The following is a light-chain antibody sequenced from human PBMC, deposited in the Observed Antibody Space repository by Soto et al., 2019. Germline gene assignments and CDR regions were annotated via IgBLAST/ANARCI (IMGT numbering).Light chain of an antibody. CDR2: GAS. CDR3: QHYNNWPPWT. J-gene: IGKJ1*01. V-gene: IGKV3-15*01. CDR1: QSVSSK. Sequence: IALTQSPATLSLSPGERATLSCRASQSVSSKLAWYQQKPGQAPRLLLYGASTRATGIPARFSGSGSGTEFTLTISSLQPEDFAVYYCQHYNNWPPWTFGQGTKVDI.